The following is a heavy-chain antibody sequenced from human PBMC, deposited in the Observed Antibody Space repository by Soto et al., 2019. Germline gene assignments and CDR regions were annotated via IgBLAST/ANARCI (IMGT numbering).Heavy chain of an antibody. CDR2: ISYDGSNK. CDR1: GFTFSSYA. D-gene: IGHD5-12*01. V-gene: IGHV3-30-3*01. CDR3: ARVAVEMATIHVFDY. J-gene: IGHJ4*02. Sequence: QVQLVESGGGVVQPGRSLRLSCAASGFTFSSYAMHCVRQAPGKGLEWGAVISYDGSNKYYADSVKGRFTIPRDNSKNTLFLQMNSLLAEYTAVYYCARVAVEMATIHVFDYWGQGTLVTVSS.